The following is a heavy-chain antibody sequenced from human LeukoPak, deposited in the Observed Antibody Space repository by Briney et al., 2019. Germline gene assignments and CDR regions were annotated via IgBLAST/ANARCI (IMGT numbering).Heavy chain of an antibody. CDR3: ARDLRGYYYGSGSYSEYNWFDP. V-gene: IGHV7-4-1*02. CDR1: GYTFTSYA. D-gene: IGHD3-10*01. J-gene: IGHJ5*02. CDR2: INTNTGNP. Sequence: GASVKVSCKASGYTFTSYAMNWVRQAPGQGLEWMGWINTNTGNPTYAQGFTGRFVFSLDTSVSTAYLQISSLKAEDTAVYYCARDLRGYYYGSGSYSEYNWFDPWGQGTLVTVSS.